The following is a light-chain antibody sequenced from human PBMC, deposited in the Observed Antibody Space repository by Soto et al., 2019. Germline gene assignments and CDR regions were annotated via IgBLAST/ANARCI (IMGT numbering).Light chain of an antibody. Sequence: DIHMTQSPSTLSASVGDRVTITCRASQSISSWLAWYQQKPGKAPKLLIYKATSLESGVPCRFSGSGSGTEFTLTISSLQPDYFATDYCQQENRYSETFVHGTQVEF. CDR2: KAT. CDR3: QQENRYSET. J-gene: IGKJ1*01. CDR1: QSISSW. V-gene: IGKV1-5*03.